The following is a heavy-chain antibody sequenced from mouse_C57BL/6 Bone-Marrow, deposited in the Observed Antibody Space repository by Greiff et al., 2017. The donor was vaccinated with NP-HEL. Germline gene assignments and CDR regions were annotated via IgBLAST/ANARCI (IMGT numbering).Heavy chain of an antibody. J-gene: IGHJ4*01. CDR3: ARLRDGYSYAMDY. CDR1: GYTFTSYW. D-gene: IGHD2-3*01. V-gene: IGHV1-69*01. CDR2: IDPSDSYT. Sequence: QVQLQQPGAELVMPGASVKLSCKASGYTFTSYWMHWVKQRPGQGLEWIGEIDPSDSYTNYNQKFKGKSTLTVDKSSSTAYMQLSSLTSEDSAVYYCARLRDGYSYAMDYWGQGTSVTVSS.